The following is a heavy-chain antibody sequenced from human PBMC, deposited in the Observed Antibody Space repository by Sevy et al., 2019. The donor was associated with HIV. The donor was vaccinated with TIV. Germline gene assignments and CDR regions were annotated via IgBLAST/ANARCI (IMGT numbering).Heavy chain of an antibody. CDR3: ARDWGYDLPLPYYFDY. CDR2: ISSSSSTI. D-gene: IGHD5-12*01. CDR1: GFTFSSYS. V-gene: IGHV3-48*02. J-gene: IGHJ4*02. Sequence: GGSLRLSCAASGFTFSSYSMNWVRQAPGKGLEWVSYISSSSSTIYYADSVKGRFTISRDKAKNSLYLQMNSLRDEDTAVYYCARDWGYDLPLPYYFDYWGQGTLVTVSS.